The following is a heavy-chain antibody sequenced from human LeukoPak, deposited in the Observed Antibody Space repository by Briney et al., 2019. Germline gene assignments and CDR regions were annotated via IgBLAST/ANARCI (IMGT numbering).Heavy chain of an antibody. CDR1: GYTFTNFD. Sequence: ASVKVSCKASGYTFTNFDINWVRQATGQGLEWMGWMNPKTGNTGSAQKFQGRVAITGNTSISTAYMELSSLRSEDTAVYYCARHVYDFWSGYSTVFDYWGQGTLVTVSS. J-gene: IGHJ4*02. D-gene: IGHD3-3*01. CDR3: ARHVYDFWSGYSTVFDY. V-gene: IGHV1-8*01. CDR2: MNPKTGNT.